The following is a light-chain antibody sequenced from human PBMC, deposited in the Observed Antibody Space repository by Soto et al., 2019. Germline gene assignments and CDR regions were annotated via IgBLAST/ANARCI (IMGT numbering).Light chain of an antibody. Sequence: DIVMTQSPLSLPVTPGEPASISCRSSQSLLHSNGYSYLDWYLQKPGQSPQLLIYLGSNRASGVPDRFSGSGSGTDFTLKISRVEAEDVGVYYCMQALQTRYTFGQGTKVDIK. CDR3: MQALQTRYT. J-gene: IGKJ2*01. CDR2: LGS. CDR1: QSLLHSNGYSY. V-gene: IGKV2-28*01.